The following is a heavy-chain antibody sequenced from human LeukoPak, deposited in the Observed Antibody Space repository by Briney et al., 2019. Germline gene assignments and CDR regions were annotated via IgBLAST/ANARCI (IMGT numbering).Heavy chain of an antibody. V-gene: IGHV5-51*01. CDR3: ARHRNGGSSVDY. D-gene: IGHD4-23*01. J-gene: IGHJ4*02. Sequence: ASVKVSCKASGYTFTSYYMHWVRQMPGKGLEWMGIIYPGDSDTRYSPSFQGQVTISADKSISTAYLQWSSLKASDTAMYYCARHRNGGSSVDYWGQGTLVTVSS. CDR1: GYTFTSYY. CDR2: IYPGDSDT.